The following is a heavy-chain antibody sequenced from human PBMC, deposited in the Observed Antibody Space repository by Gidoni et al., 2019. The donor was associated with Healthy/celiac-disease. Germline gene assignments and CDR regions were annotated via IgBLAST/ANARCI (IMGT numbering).Heavy chain of an antibody. D-gene: IGHD5-18*01. Sequence: EVQLVKAGAEGNKPGESLRISWKGSGYSLTSYWPSWVRPMPGEGPEGMGRIDPSDPYSNCSPSLPGHVPISVSKSISTAYLQWSRLKASDTATDYCANVNVDTGMGYYYYAMDVWGQGTTVTVSS. J-gene: IGHJ6*02. V-gene: IGHV5-10-1*03. CDR2: IDPSDPYS. CDR1: GYSLTSYW. CDR3: ANVNVDTGMGYYYYAMDV.